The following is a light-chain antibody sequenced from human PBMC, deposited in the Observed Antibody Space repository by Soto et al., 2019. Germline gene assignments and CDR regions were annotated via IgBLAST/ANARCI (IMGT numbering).Light chain of an antibody. CDR1: QSVSSY. CDR2: DAS. V-gene: IGKV3-11*01. CDR3: QQRSNWPPL. J-gene: IGKJ5*01. Sequence: EIVLTQSPANLSLSPGERATLSCRASQSVSSYLAWYQQKPGQAPRLLIYDASNRATGIPARFSGSGSGTDFTLTISSLEPEDFAVYYCQQRSNWPPLFGQGTRLEIK.